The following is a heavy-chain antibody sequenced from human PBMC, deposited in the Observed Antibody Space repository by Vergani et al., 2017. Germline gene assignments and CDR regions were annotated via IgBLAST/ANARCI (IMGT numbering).Heavy chain of an antibody. D-gene: IGHD6-13*01. CDR2: IYHSGST. Sequence: QVQLQESGPGLVKPSETLSLTCAVSGYSISSGYYWGWIRQPPGKGLEWIGSIYHSGSTYYNPSLKSRVTISVDTSKNQFSLKLSSVTAADTAVYYCARSWQQGPFDCWGQGTLVTVSS. CDR1: GYSISSGYY. CDR3: ARSWQQGPFDC. J-gene: IGHJ4*02. V-gene: IGHV4-38-2*01.